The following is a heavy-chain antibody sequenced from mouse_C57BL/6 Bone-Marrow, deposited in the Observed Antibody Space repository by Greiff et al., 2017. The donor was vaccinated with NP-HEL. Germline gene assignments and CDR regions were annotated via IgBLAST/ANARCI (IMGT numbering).Heavy chain of an antibody. CDR2: INPNYGTT. CDR1: GYSFTDYN. D-gene: IGHD1-1*01. CDR3: ARGLTTVVPYYAMDY. Sequence: EVQGVESGPELVKPGASVKISCKASGYSFTDYNMNWVKQSNGKSLEWIGVINPNYGTTSYNQKFKGKATLTVDQSSSTAYMQLNSLTSEDSAVYYCARGLTTVVPYYAMDYWGQGTSVTVSS. J-gene: IGHJ4*01. V-gene: IGHV1-39*01.